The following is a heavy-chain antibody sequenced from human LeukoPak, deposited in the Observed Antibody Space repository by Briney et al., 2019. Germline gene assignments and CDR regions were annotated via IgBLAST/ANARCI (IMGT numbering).Heavy chain of an antibody. CDR3: AKWVYGGYYFDY. CDR2: IIPIFGTA. Sequence: GASVKVSCKASGGTFSSYAISWVRQAPGQGLEWMGGIIPIFGTANYAQKFQGRATITADESTSTAYMELSSLRSEDTAVYYCAKWVYGGYYFDYWGQGTLVTVSS. J-gene: IGHJ4*02. V-gene: IGHV1-69*13. D-gene: IGHD4-23*01. CDR1: GGTFSSYA.